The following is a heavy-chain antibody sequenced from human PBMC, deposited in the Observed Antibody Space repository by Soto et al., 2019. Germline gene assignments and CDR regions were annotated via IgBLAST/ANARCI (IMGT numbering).Heavy chain of an antibody. J-gene: IGHJ6*02. V-gene: IGHV1-18*01. CDR3: ARYSKARFLEWLPSSSYYYYGMDV. D-gene: IGHD3-3*01. Sequence: ASVKVSCKASGYTFTSYGISWVLQAPGQGLEWMGWISAYNGNTNYAQKLQGRVTMTTDTSTSTAYMELRSLRSDDTAVYYCARYSKARFLEWLPSSSYYYYGMDVWGQGTTVTVSS. CDR2: ISAYNGNT. CDR1: GYTFTSYG.